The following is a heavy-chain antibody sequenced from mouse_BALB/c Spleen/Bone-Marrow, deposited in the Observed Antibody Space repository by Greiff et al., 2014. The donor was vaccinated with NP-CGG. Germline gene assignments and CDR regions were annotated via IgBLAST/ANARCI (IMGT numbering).Heavy chain of an antibody. D-gene: IGHD2-1*01. CDR3: TRSNGNWFAY. CDR2: INPSNGGT. J-gene: IGHJ3*01. CDR1: GYTFTSYY. V-gene: IGHV1S81*02. Sequence: VQLQQSGAELVKPGASVKLSCKASGYTFTSYYIYWVKQRPGQGLEWIGEINPSNGGTNFNEEFKSKATLTVDKSSSTAYMQLSSLTSEDSAVYYCTRSNGNWFAYWGQGTLVTVSA.